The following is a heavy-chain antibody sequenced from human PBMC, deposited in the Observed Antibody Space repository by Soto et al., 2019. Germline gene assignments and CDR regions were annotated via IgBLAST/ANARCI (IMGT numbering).Heavy chain of an antibody. J-gene: IGHJ4*02. D-gene: IGHD3-10*01. CDR1: GFTFSNSG. CDR3: VTETIWFGEPIRLGY. CDR2: ISYDGGHE. V-gene: IGHV3-30*03. Sequence: VQLVESGGGVVQPGRSLRLSCAASGFTFSNSGMHWVRQAPGKGLEWVAIISYDGGHEYYADSVKGRFTISRDNSKNTLYPQMDSLRAEDSAVYYCVTETIWFGEPIRLGYWGQGTLVTVS.